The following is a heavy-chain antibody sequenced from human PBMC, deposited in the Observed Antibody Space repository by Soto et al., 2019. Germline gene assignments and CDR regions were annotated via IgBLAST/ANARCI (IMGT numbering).Heavy chain of an antibody. CDR1: GVTFSNYA. CDR3: AGIDYSTSAGV. V-gene: IGHV3-64*04. D-gene: IGHD6-13*01. CDR2: IRSDGGGT. J-gene: IGHJ6*02. Sequence: PGGSLRLSCSVSGVTFSNYAVHWVRQAPGKGLEYVSAIRSDGGGTYYADSVKGRFTISRDNSKNTLYLQMSSLRAEDMAVYFCAGIDYSTSAGVWGQGTTVTVSS.